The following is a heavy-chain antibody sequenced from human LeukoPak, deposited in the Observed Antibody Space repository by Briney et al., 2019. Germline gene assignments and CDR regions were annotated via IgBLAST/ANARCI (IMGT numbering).Heavy chain of an antibody. CDR3: ARDHVGSGYYYIDS. CDR2: ITGNGGSV. V-gene: IGHV3-20*04. J-gene: IGHJ4*02. Sequence: GGSLRISCAASGFTFTNYGMSWVRQAPGEGLEWVTGITGNGGSVGYADAMKGRFTVSRDNAKTSLYLQMNSLRDEDTALYYCARDHVGSGYYYIDSWGQGTLVTVSS. D-gene: IGHD3-22*01. CDR1: GFTFTNYG.